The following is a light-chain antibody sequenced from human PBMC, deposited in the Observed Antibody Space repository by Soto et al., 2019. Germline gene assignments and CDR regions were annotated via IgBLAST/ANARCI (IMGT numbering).Light chain of an antibody. J-gene: IGLJ2*01. CDR3: ATWDDSLNGL. CDR2: SNN. CDR1: SSNIGSNT. V-gene: IGLV1-44*01. Sequence: QAVVTQPPSASGTPGQRVTISCSGSSSNIGSNTVNWYQQLPGTAPKLLMYSNNQRPSGVPDRFSGSKSGTSASLAISGLQSEDEADYYCATWDDSLNGLFGGGTKLTVL.